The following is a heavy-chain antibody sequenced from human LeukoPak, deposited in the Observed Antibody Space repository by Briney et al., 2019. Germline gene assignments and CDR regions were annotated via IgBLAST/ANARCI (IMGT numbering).Heavy chain of an antibody. CDR2: ISWNSGSI. V-gene: IGHV3-9*01. Sequence: GRSLRLSCAASGFTFDDYAMHWVRQAPGKGLEWVSGISWNSGSIGYADSVKGRFTISRDNAKNSLYLQMNSLRAEDTALYYCAKDTGKDGYNIARRSFDYWGQGTLVTVSS. CDR1: GFTFDDYA. J-gene: IGHJ4*02. D-gene: IGHD5-24*01. CDR3: AKDTGKDGYNIARRSFDY.